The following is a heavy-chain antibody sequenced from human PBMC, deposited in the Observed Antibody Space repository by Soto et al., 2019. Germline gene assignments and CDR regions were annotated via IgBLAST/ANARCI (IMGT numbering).Heavy chain of an antibody. CDR1: GFTFSSYG. CDR3: ARDRKVGVRSGGYDSSGTYYYGMDV. CDR2: IWYDGSNK. V-gene: IGHV3-33*01. D-gene: IGHD3-22*01. Sequence: PGGSLRLSCAASGFTFSSYGMHWVRQAPGKGLEWVAVIWYDGSNKYYADSVKGRFTISRDNSKNTLYLQMNSLRAEDTAVYYCARDRKVGVRSGGYDSSGTYYYGMDVWGQGTTVTVSS. J-gene: IGHJ6*02.